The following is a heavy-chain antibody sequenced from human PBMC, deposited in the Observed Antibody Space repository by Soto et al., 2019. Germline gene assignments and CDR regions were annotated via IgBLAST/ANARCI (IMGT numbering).Heavy chain of an antibody. D-gene: IGHD3-3*01. CDR2: IWSDGSNN. CDR1: GFTFSTYV. Sequence: PGGFLRLSCAASGFTFSTYVMHWVRQAPGKGLEWVAVIWSDGSNNYYADSVKGRFTISRDNPKNTLYLQMNSLRAEDTAIYYCAAAREQRAQYTICAQRSDFWGQGTLVAVS. V-gene: IGHV3-33*01. CDR3: AAAREQRAQYTICAQRSDF. J-gene: IGHJ4*02.